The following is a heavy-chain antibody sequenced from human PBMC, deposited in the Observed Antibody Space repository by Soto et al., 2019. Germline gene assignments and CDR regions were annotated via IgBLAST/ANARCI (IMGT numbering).Heavy chain of an antibody. V-gene: IGHV1-18*01. CDR2: ISAYNGNT. D-gene: IGHD5-18*01. CDR3: ARDQAHGWIQLWPY. Sequence: ASVKVSCKASGYTFTSYGISWVRQAPGQGLEWMGWISAYNGNTNYAQRLQGRVTMTTDTSTSTAYMELRSLRSDDTAVYYCARDQAHGWIQLWPYWGQGTLVTVSS. CDR1: GYTFTSYG. J-gene: IGHJ4*02.